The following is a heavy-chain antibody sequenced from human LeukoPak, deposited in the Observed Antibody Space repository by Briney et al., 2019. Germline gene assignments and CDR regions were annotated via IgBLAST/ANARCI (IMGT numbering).Heavy chain of an antibody. CDR3: ARSAGTWFDP. D-gene: IGHD1-1*01. CDR1: GFSFSTHN. V-gene: IGHV3-64D*06. Sequence: GGSLRLSCSASGFSFSTHNMHWVRQAPGKGLEFVSGITSDGENTDYLDFVKGRFTITRDNSKNTLYLHMTSLRPEDTAVYYCARSAGTWFDPWGQGTLVTVSS. CDR2: ITSDGENT. J-gene: IGHJ5*02.